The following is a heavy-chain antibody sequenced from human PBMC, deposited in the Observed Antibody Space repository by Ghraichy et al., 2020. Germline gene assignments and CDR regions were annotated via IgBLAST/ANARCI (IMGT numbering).Heavy chain of an antibody. D-gene: IGHD1-26*01. Sequence: GESLNISCAASGFTFSNYAMNWVRQAPGKGLEWVSAISTSGGTTNYADSVKGRFTISRDNSKNTLYLQMNSLRVEDTAVYYCAKDTSGSYVAGHCDYWGQGTLVTVSS. J-gene: IGHJ4*02. CDR1: GFTFSNYA. CDR2: ISTSGGTT. CDR3: AKDTSGSYVAGHCDY. V-gene: IGHV3-23*01.